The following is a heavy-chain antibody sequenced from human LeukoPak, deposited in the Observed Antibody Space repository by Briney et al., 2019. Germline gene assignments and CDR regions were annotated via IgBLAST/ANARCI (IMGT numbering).Heavy chain of an antibody. CDR2: IYHSGST. D-gene: IGHD3-22*01. Sequence: PSETLSLTCTVSGYSISSGYYWGWIRQPPGKGLEWIGSIYHSGSTYYNPSLKSRVTISVDTSKNQFSLKLSSVTAADTAVYYCARGGYFRDFDYWGQGTLVTVSS. V-gene: IGHV4-38-2*02. J-gene: IGHJ4*02. CDR3: ARGGYFRDFDY. CDR1: GYSISSGYY.